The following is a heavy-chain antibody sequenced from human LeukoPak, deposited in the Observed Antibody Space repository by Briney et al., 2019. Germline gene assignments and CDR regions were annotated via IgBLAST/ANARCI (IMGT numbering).Heavy chain of an antibody. Sequence: PSETLSLTCAIYGGSFSGYYWTWIRQPPGKGLEWIGEINHSGSTTYNASLKSRVTMSVDTSKNQFSLNLSSVTAADTAVYYCARADYYDSSGYLFDYWGQGTLVTVSS. J-gene: IGHJ4*02. CDR1: GGSFSGYY. D-gene: IGHD3-22*01. V-gene: IGHV4-34*01. CDR2: INHSGST. CDR3: ARADYYDSSGYLFDY.